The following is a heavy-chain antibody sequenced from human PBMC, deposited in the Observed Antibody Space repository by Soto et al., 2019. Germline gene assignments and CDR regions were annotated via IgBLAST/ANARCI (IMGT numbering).Heavy chain of an antibody. D-gene: IGHD3-3*01. CDR3: ARRRTNFWSGYASFFDY. CDR2: IYYSGST. V-gene: IGHV4-31*03. J-gene: IGHJ4*02. CDR1: GGSVNSGDYY. Sequence: QVQLQESGPGLVKPSQTLSLICTVSGGSVNSGDYYWSWVRQHPGKALEWIGYIYYSGSTYYNPSLASRVTISVDTSKNQFSLNLSSVTAADTAVYYCARRRTNFWSGYASFFDYWGQGTLVTVSS.